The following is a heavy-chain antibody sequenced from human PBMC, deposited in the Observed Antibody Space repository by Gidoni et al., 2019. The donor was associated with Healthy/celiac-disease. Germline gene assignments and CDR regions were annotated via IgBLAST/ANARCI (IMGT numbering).Heavy chain of an antibody. Sequence: EVQLVESGGGLVQPGGSLRLSCAASGFTFSRSSMNWVRQAPGKELEWVSYISSSSSTIYYADSVKGRFTISRDNAKNSLYLQMNSLRAEDTAVYYCARVNRRGYYGSGSYYTDYWGQGTLVTVSS. J-gene: IGHJ4*02. CDR1: GFTFSRSS. CDR3: ARVNRRGYYGSGSYYTDY. V-gene: IGHV3-48*04. D-gene: IGHD3-10*01. CDR2: ISSSSSTI.